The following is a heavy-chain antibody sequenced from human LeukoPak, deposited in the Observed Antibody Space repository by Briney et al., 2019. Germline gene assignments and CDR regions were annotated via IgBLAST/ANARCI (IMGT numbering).Heavy chain of an antibody. Sequence: ASVKVSCKASGYTFTSYYIHWVRQAPGQGLEWMGIIKPSDARPSYAQKFQGRVTMTRDTSINTVYMELSSLTSEDTAVYYCASSSGYFCYFWGQGTLVTVSS. CDR1: GYTFTSYY. V-gene: IGHV1-46*01. D-gene: IGHD2-21*01. CDR3: ASSSGYFCYF. J-gene: IGHJ4*02. CDR2: IKPSDARP.